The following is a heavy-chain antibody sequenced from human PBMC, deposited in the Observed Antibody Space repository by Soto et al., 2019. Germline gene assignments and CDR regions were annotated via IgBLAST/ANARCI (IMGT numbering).Heavy chain of an antibody. J-gene: IGHJ4*02. Sequence: EVQLLESGGGLVQPGGSLRLSCAASGCTFSSYAMSWVRQAPGKGLEWVSAISGSGGSTDYVDSVKGRFTIIRDNSKNTLYQQMNSLRGDDTTVKYCAKLRGYSYGPGAYFDYWGQGTLVIVSS. CDR3: AKLRGYSYGPGAYFDY. D-gene: IGHD5-18*01. V-gene: IGHV3-23*01. CDR2: ISGSGGST. CDR1: GCTFSSYA.